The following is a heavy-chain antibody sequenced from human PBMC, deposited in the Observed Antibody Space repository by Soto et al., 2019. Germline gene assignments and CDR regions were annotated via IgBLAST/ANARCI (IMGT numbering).Heavy chain of an antibody. D-gene: IGHD3-3*01. J-gene: IGHJ6*02. CDR2: IKSKTDGGTT. CDR3: TSTYYDFLSGYYSSYGMDV. Sequence: GSLRLSCAASGFTFSNAWMSWVRQAPGEGLEWVGRIKSKTDGGTTDYAAPVKGRFTISRDDSKNTLYLQMNSLKTEDTAVYYCTSTYYDFLSGYYSSYGMDVWGQGTTVTVSS. V-gene: IGHV3-15*01. CDR1: GFTFSNAW.